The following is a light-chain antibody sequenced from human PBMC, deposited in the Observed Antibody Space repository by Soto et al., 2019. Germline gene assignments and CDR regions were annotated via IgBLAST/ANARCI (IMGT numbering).Light chain of an antibody. V-gene: IGKV3-20*01. CDR1: QSVSSTY. CDR2: SAS. Sequence: EIVLTQSPGTLSLSPGEGATLSCRASQSVSSTYLAWYQHKPGQAPRLLIYSASRRASGIPDRFSGSGSGTDFTLTINSLEPEDFAVYYCQQYGSAPRTFGQGTKVDIK. CDR3: QQYGSAPRT. J-gene: IGKJ1*01.